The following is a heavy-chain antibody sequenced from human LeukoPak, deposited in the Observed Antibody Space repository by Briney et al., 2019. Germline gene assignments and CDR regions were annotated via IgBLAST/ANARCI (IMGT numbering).Heavy chain of an antibody. CDR3: ARDRRYNDYDYCFDS. CDR1: GYTFTAYY. V-gene: IGHV1-46*01. CDR2: INPSAGGT. J-gene: IGHJ4*02. D-gene: IGHD5-12*01. Sequence: GASVKVSCKASGYTFTAYYMHWVRQAPGHGLEWMGIINPSAGGTTYAQKFQGRVAMTRDTSTSTVYMELSSLRSEDTAVYYCARDRRYNDYDYCFDSWGQGTLVTVSS.